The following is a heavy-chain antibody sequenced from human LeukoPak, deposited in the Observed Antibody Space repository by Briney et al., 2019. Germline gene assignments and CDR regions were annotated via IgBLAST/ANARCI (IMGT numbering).Heavy chain of an antibody. CDR2: IYYSGST. D-gene: IGHD3-22*01. Sequence: SQTLSLTCTVSGGPISSGGYYWSWIRQHPGKGLERIGYIYYSGSTYYNPSLKSRVTISVDTSKNQFSLKLSSVTAADTAVYYCARAKSYYYDSSVSLFYYYYGMDVWGQGTTVTVSS. V-gene: IGHV4-31*03. CDR1: GGPISSGGYY. J-gene: IGHJ6*02. CDR3: ARAKSYYYDSSVSLFYYYYGMDV.